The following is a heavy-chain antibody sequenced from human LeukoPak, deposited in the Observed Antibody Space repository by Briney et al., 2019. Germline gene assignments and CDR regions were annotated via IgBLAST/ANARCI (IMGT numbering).Heavy chain of an antibody. V-gene: IGHV4-4*02. J-gene: IGHJ4*02. D-gene: IGHD5-12*01. CDR2: IFHSGST. CDR3: ARDFGVRYSGYDWPIFDY. Sequence: PSETLSLTCAVSGGSISSSNWWSWVRQPPGKGLEWIGEIFHSGSTIYNPSLKSRVTISVDKSKSQFSLRLSSVTAADTAVYYCARDFGVRYSGYDWPIFDYWGQGTLVTVSS. CDR1: GGSISSSNW.